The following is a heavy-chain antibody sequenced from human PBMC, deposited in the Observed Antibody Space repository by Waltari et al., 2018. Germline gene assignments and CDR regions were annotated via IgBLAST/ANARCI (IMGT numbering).Heavy chain of an antibody. CDR2: ISYDGSNK. CDR1: GFTFSSYA. D-gene: IGHD3-22*01. CDR3: ARALTYYYDSSGYSYFDY. J-gene: IGHJ4*02. Sequence: QVQLVESGGGVVQPGRSLRLSCAASGFTFSSYAMHWVRQAPGKGLEWVAVISYDGSNKYYADSVKGRFTISRDNSKNTLYLQMNSLRAEDTAVYYCARALTYYYDSSGYSYFDYWGQGTLVTVSS. V-gene: IGHV3-30-3*01.